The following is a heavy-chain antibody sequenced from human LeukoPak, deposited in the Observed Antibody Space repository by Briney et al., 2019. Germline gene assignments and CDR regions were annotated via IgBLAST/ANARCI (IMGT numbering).Heavy chain of an antibody. Sequence: GASVKVSCKVSGYTLTELSMHWVRQAPGKGLEWMGIINPSGGSTSYAQKFQGRVTMTRDTSTSTVYMELSSLRSEDTAVYYCARVERYEYFQHWGQGTLVTVSS. CDR2: INPSGGST. V-gene: IGHV1-46*01. J-gene: IGHJ1*01. D-gene: IGHD1-1*01. CDR3: ARVERYEYFQH. CDR1: GYTLTELS.